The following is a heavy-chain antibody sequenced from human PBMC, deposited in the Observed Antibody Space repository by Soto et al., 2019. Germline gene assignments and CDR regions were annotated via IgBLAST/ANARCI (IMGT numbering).Heavy chain of an antibody. Sequence: PSETLSLTCTVSGGSLSSGSSYWTWIRQYPGKGLEWIGYIYYSGSTYYNPSLKSRVTISVDTSKSQFSLRLSSVTAADTAVYYCATSVAAGKSLFDSWGQGTLVTVSS. D-gene: IGHD6-13*01. CDR1: GGSLSSGSSY. V-gene: IGHV4-31*03. CDR3: ATSVAAGKSLFDS. CDR2: IYYSGST. J-gene: IGHJ4*02.